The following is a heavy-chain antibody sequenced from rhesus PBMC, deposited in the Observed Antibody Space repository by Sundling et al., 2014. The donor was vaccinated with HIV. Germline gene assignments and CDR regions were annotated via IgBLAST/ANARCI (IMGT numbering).Heavy chain of an antibody. D-gene: IGHD6-13*01. V-gene: IGHV4-165*01. CDR2: ISGNTGRS. CDR3: ARDRIAAGRYYGLDS. J-gene: IGHJ6*01. CDR1: GGSFSANY. Sequence: QVQLQESGPGLVKPSDTLSLTCGVSGGSFSANYWGWIRQPPGKGLEWIGYISGNTGRSDYNPSLKSRVTLSVDTSKNQFSLKLSSVTAADTAVYYCARDRIAAGRYYGLDSWGQGVVVTVSS.